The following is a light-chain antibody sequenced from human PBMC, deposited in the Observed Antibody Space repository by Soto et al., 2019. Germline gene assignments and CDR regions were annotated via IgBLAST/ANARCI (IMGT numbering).Light chain of an antibody. Sequence: DIVMTQSPDSLAVSLGERAPINCKSSQSVLYSSNNKNYLAWYQQRPGQPPKLLIYWASTRESGVPDRFSGSGSGTDFTLTITSLQAEDVAVYYCQQYESTPPTFGQGTKLEIK. J-gene: IGKJ2*01. V-gene: IGKV4-1*01. CDR1: QSVLYSSNNKNY. CDR2: WAS. CDR3: QQYESTPPT.